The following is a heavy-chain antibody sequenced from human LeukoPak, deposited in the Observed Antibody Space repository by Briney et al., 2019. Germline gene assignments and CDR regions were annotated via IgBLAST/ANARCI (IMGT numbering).Heavy chain of an antibody. V-gene: IGHV7-4-1*02. Sequence: ASVTXSCXGSGYTFTIYAMHWVGQAPGQGREGVGWINTNTGNPTYSQGFTGRFVFSLDTSVSTAYLQISSLKVEDTAVYYCTRDPSRFDPWGQGTLVTVSS. CDR1: GYTFTIYA. J-gene: IGHJ5*02. CDR2: INTNTGNP. CDR3: TRDPSRFDP.